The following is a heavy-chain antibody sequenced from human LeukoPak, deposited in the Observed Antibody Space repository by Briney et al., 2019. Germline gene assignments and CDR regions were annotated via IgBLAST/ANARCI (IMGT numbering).Heavy chain of an antibody. Sequence: GGSLKLSCATSGFTFSGSAMHWVRQASGKGLEWVGRIRSKVANYATAYAASVKGSFTISRDDSENTAYLQMNSLKTEDTAAYYCARTPPGIANAFYFDYWGQGILVTVSS. J-gene: IGHJ4*02. CDR2: IRSKVANYAT. V-gene: IGHV3-73*01. CDR1: GFTFSGSA. CDR3: ARTPPGIANAFYFDY. D-gene: IGHD6-13*01.